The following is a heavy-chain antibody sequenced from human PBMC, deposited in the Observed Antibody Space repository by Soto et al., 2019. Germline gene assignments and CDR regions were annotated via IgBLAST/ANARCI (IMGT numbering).Heavy chain of an antibody. CDR1: GGTFSSYA. CDR2: IIPIFGTA. D-gene: IGHD3-16*01. Sequence: QVQLVQSGAEVKKPGSSVSVSCTASGGTFSSYAISWVRQAPGPGLEWMGGIIPIFGTANYAQKFQGRVTITADESTSTAYMELSSLRSDDTAVYYCARDFGGGSFNYFDYWGQGTLVTVSS. J-gene: IGHJ4*02. V-gene: IGHV1-69*01. CDR3: ARDFGGGSFNYFDY.